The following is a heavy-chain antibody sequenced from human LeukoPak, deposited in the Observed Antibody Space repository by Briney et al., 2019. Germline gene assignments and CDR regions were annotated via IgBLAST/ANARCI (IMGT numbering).Heavy chain of an antibody. J-gene: IGHJ4*02. V-gene: IGHV3-21*01. D-gene: IGHD2-15*01. CDR2: ISSSSSYI. CDR3: ARDYPSWHPGPIDY. Sequence: GGSLRLSCAASGFTFSSYSMNWVRQAPGKGLEWVSSISSSSSYIYYADSVKGRFTISRDNAKNSLYLQMNSLRAEDTAVYYCARDYPSWHPGPIDYWGQGTLVTVSS. CDR1: GFTFSSYS.